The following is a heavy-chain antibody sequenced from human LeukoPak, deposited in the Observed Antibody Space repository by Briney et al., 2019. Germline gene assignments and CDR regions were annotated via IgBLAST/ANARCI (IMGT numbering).Heavy chain of an antibody. D-gene: IGHD3-10*01. V-gene: IGHV4-34*01. CDR1: GGSFINYS. CDR3: AKSGLTAFDAFHI. CDR2: IDHTGST. J-gene: IGHJ3*02. Sequence: PSETLSLTCAVYGGSFINYSWNWIRQPPREALEWIGEIDHTGSTNYNPSLKSPVTMSIDTSKDQFSLKLSSVTAADTAVYYCAKSGLTAFDAFHIWGQGTMVTVSS.